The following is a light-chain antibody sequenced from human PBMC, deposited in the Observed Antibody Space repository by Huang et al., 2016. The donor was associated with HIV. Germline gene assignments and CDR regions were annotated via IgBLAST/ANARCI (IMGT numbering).Light chain of an antibody. CDR1: QSVLYKSDKRNY. CDR2: CAS. V-gene: IGKV4-1*01. Sequence: IVMTQSPESLSVSLGERATINCKYSQSVLYKSDKRNYVAWYQEKPGQSPKVLIYCASTRQSGVPDRFRGSGSGTNFTLTIDSFQAEDVALYYCQQYFSTPTFGLGTKLEI. CDR3: QQYFSTPT. J-gene: IGKJ2*01.